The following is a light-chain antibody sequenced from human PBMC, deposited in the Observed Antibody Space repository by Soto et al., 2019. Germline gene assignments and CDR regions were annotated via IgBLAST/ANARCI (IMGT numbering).Light chain of an antibody. CDR3: QHYDTSPFI. Sequence: EIVLTQSPGTLSLSPGERATLSCRASESVRGGFLAWYQQKPGQAPRLLLFGVSSRAAGIPDRFSGSGSGTDFTLTISRLDPEDFAVYFCQHYDTSPFIFGPGTKVDIK. CDR1: ESVRGGF. J-gene: IGKJ3*01. V-gene: IGKV3-20*01. CDR2: GVS.